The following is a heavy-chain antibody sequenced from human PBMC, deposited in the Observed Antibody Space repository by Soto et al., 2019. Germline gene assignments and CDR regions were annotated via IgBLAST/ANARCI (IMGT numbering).Heavy chain of an antibody. D-gene: IGHD1-26*01. Sequence: PSETLSLTCTVSGGSISSGGYYWRWIRQHPGKGLEWIGYIYYNGNNYYNPSLKSRVTISVYTSKNQFSLKLSSVTAADTAVYYCARVKLPVEPTVGATYGFDYWGQGTWVTVSS. CDR1: GGSISSGGYY. CDR2: IYYNGNN. J-gene: IGHJ4*02. CDR3: ARVKLPVEPTVGATYGFDY. V-gene: IGHV4-31*03.